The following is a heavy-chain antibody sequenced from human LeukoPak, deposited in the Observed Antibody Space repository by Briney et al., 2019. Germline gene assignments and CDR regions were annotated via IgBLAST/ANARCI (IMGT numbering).Heavy chain of an antibody. V-gene: IGHV3-30*03. J-gene: IGHJ6*02. CDR2: ISYDGSNK. Sequence: SGGSLRLSCAASGFTFSSYSMNWVRQAPGKGLEWVAVISYDGSNKYYADSVKGRFTISRDNSKNTLYLQMNSLRAEDTAVYYCARYYGSGSFQDGMDVWGQGTTVTVSS. CDR3: ARYYGSGSFQDGMDV. D-gene: IGHD3-10*01. CDR1: GFTFSSYS.